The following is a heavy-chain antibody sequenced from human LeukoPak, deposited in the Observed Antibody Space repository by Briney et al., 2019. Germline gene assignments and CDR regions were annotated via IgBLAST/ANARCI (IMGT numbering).Heavy chain of an antibody. J-gene: IGHJ4*02. CDR1: GGSISSGGYS. CDR3: ARAYSSGWYYFDY. CDR2: IYHSGST. D-gene: IGHD6-19*01. V-gene: IGHV4-30-2*01. Sequence: SETLSLTCAVSGGSISSGGYSWSWIRQPPGKGLEWIGYIYHSGSTYYNPSLKSRVTISVDRSKNQFSLKLSSVTAADTAVYYCARAYSSGWYYFDYWGQGTLVTVSS.